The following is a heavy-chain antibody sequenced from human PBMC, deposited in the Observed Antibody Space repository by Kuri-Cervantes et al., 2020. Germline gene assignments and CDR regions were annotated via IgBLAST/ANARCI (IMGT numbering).Heavy chain of an antibody. CDR3: ASDYYGSGSYPFEYFQH. Sequence: SETLSLTCAVSGYSISSGFYWGWIRQPPGKGLEWIGSIYGSGSTSYNPSLKSRVTISVDTSKNQFSLKLSSVTAADTAVYYCASDYYGSGSYPFEYFQHWGQGTLVTVSS. V-gene: IGHV4-38-2*01. D-gene: IGHD3-10*01. J-gene: IGHJ1*01. CDR1: GYSISSGFY. CDR2: IYGSGST.